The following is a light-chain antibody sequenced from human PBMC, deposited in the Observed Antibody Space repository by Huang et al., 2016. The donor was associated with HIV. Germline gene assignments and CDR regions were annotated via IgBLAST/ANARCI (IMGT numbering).Light chain of an antibody. CDR3: QQSARTPRT. Sequence: DIQITQSPSSLSASVGDRVNITCRASQNINRYLNLYQQTPGEAPKLLIHGASSLQSRVPSRFTGSGSGTDFTLTISSLQPEDSATYYCQQSARTPRTFGQGTKLEI. J-gene: IGKJ2*01. V-gene: IGKV1-39*01. CDR2: GAS. CDR1: QNINRY.